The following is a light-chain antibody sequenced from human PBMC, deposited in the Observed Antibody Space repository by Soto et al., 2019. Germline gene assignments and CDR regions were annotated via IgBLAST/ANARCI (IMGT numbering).Light chain of an antibody. CDR2: YNN. CDR3: AAWDVTLNGPV. J-gene: IGLJ2*01. CDR1: SSNIGSNN. V-gene: IGLV1-44*01. Sequence: QSVLTQPPSASGTHGQRVTISCSGSSSNIGSNNVNWYQQLPGTAPKLLIYYNNQRPSGVPDRFSGSKSGTSASLAISGLQSEDEADYYCAAWDVTLNGPVFGGGTQLTVL.